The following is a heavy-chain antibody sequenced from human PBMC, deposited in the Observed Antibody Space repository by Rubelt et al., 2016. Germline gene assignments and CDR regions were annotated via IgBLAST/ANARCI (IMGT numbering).Heavy chain of an antibody. Sequence: QVQLQQSGPGLVKPSQTLSLTCAISGDSVSSNSATWNWIRQSPSRGLEWLGRTYYRSKWCNDFGGSVKRRININPDTSKNQLSLQLNSVTSEDTAVYYCARDLNNRAVAGTMSYWGQGTLVSVSS. CDR3: ARDLNNRAVAGTMSY. V-gene: IGHV6-1*01. D-gene: IGHD6-19*01. CDR1: GDSVSSNSAT. CDR2: TYYRSKWCN. J-gene: IGHJ4*02.